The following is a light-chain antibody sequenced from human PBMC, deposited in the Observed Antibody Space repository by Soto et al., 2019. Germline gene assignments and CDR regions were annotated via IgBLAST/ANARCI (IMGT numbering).Light chain of an antibody. CDR2: AVS. CDR3: SSYTSSSTVV. J-gene: IGLJ2*01. Sequence: QSVLTQPASVSGSPGQSITISCTGTTSDVGDYNYVSWYQHHPGKAPKLMIYAVSNRPSGVSNRFSGSKSGNTASLTISGLQAEDEADYYCSSYTSSSTVVFGGGTKLTVL. V-gene: IGLV2-14*03. CDR1: TSDVGDYNY.